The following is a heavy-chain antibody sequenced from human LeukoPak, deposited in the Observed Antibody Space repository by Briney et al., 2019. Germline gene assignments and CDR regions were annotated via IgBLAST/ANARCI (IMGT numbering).Heavy chain of an antibody. Sequence: GGSLRLSCAVSGLTFSNYWMHWVRQAPGKGLVWVSRIYNDGSSTSYADSVKGRFTISRDNAKSTLYLQMNSLRAEDTAVYYCAKDRYSSGKYYFDYWGQGTLVTVSS. J-gene: IGHJ4*02. CDR1: GLTFSNYW. D-gene: IGHD6-19*01. CDR3: AKDRYSSGKYYFDY. V-gene: IGHV3-74*01. CDR2: IYNDGSST.